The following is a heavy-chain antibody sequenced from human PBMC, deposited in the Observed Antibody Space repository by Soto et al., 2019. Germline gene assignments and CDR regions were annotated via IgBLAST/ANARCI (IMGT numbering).Heavy chain of an antibody. Sequence: SLRLSCAGSGLTFRNDWLSWVRQAPGKGLEWVANISQDGSERYYVDSVRGRYTISRDNVENSLYLQLNSLRPEDTAVYYCAVYGYGVSAAAYWGQGTLVTVSS. D-gene: IGHD4-17*01. CDR2: ISQDGSER. J-gene: IGHJ4*02. CDR3: AVYGYGVSAAAY. V-gene: IGHV3-7*03. CDR1: GLTFRNDW.